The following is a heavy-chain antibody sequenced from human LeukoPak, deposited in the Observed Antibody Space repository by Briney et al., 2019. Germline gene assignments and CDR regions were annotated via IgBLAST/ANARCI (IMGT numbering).Heavy chain of an antibody. CDR3: ARSVLEYDILTGYYTRPYFDY. D-gene: IGHD3-9*01. V-gene: IGHV4-39*01. J-gene: IGHJ4*02. Sequence: SETLSLTCTVSGGSISSSSYYWGWIRQPPGKGLEWIGSIYYSGSTYYNPSLKSRVTISVDTSKNQFSLKLSSVTAPDTAVYYCARSVLEYDILTGYYTRPYFDYWGQGTLVTVSS. CDR1: GGSISSSSYY. CDR2: IYYSGST.